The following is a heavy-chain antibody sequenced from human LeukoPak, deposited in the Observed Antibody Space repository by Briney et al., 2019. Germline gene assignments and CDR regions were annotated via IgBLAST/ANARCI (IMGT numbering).Heavy chain of an antibody. Sequence: GGSLRLSCAASGFTFNSYAMNWVRQAPGKGLEWVSTISLGGGSTYDADSVKGRFTISRDNSKSTLYLQMNSLRAEDTAVYYCAKAVVLLSSSWYYFDYWGQGTLVTVSS. D-gene: IGHD6-13*01. V-gene: IGHV3-23*01. CDR3: AKAVVLLSSSWYYFDY. CDR2: ISLGGGST. J-gene: IGHJ4*02. CDR1: GFTFNSYA.